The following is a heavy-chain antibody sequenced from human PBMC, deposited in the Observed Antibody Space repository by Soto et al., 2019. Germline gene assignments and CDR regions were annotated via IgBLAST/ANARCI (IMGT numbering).Heavy chain of an antibody. V-gene: IGHV4-30-4*01. CDR1: GGSISSGDYY. CDR3: ARNGALDY. J-gene: IGHJ4*02. D-gene: IGHD2-8*01. CDR2: ILYSGTT. Sequence: SETLSLTCTVSGGSISSGDYYWSWIRQPPGKGLEWIGYILYSGTTNYNPSLESRLTISVDTSKNQFSLKLTSVTAADTAVYYCARNGALDYWGRGTLVTVSS.